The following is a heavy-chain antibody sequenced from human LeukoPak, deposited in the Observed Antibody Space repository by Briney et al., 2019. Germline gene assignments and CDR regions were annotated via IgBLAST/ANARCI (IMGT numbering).Heavy chain of an antibody. D-gene: IGHD2-15*01. J-gene: IGHJ4*02. CDR2: IGGSGAT. V-gene: IGHV3-23*01. CDR1: GFTFSNYA. CDR3: GKVEVSATAY. Sequence: GGSLRLSCAASGFTFSNYAMNWVRQAPGKGLEWVSAIGGSGATYYADSVKGRFTISRDNSKNTLYLQMNSLRVDDTAVYYCGKVEVSATAYWGQGTLVTVSS.